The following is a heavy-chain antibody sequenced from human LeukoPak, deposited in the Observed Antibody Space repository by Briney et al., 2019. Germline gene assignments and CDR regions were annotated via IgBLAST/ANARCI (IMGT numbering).Heavy chain of an antibody. CDR2: SRNKGRGYST. Sequence: GGPVTLPGGASGFTFTALNRVGLRQAPGKGLEGMGRSRNKGRGYSTVFAASVKGRFTISRDVPKNPLYLQMNSLKTKITAVYTVPGIFYYESGGYYPDHWGQGTLVTVSS. CDR3: PGIFYYESGGYYPDH. J-gene: IGHJ4*02. V-gene: IGHV3-72*01. D-gene: IGHD3-22*01. CDR1: GFTFTALN.